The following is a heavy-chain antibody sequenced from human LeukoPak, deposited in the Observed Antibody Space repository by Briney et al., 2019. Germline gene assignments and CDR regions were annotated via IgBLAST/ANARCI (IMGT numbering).Heavy chain of an antibody. CDR2: IRFDGTNK. CDR1: GFTFSSYG. Sequence: GGSLRLSCAASGFTFSSYGMHWVRQAPGKGLEWVSFIRFDGTNKYYADSVKGRFTISRDNSKNTLYLQMNSLKTEDTAVYYCTTVLMYYYDSSGYRPFDYWGQGTLVTVSS. D-gene: IGHD3-22*01. V-gene: IGHV3-30*02. CDR3: TTVLMYYYDSSGYRPFDY. J-gene: IGHJ4*02.